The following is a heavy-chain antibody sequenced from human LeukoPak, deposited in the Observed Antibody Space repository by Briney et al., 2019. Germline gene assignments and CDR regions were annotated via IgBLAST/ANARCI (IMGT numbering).Heavy chain of an antibody. CDR3: AKVRAPRQYYFDY. Sequence: GGSLRLSCAASGFTFSSYGMSWVRQAPGKGLEWVSAIRGSGGSTYYADSVKGRFTISRDNSKNTLYLQMNSLRAEDTAVYYCAKVRAPRQYYFDYWGQGTLVTVSS. CDR2: IRGSGGST. J-gene: IGHJ4*02. V-gene: IGHV3-23*01. CDR1: GFTFSSYG. D-gene: IGHD1-26*01.